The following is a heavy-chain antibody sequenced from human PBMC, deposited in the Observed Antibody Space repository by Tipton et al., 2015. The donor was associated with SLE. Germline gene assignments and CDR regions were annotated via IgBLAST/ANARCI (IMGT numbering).Heavy chain of an antibody. Sequence: QSGAEVKKPGESLKISCKGSGFTFTSYWIGWVRQLPGKGLEWMGIIYPGGSDTRYSLSFQGQVTISADKSITTAYLQWSSLKASDTAMYYCAKGKSGSYRDVFNIWGQGTMVTVSS. J-gene: IGHJ3*02. V-gene: IGHV5-51*03. CDR3: AKGKSGSYRDVFNI. CDR1: GFTFTSYW. CDR2: IYPGGSDT. D-gene: IGHD3-10*01.